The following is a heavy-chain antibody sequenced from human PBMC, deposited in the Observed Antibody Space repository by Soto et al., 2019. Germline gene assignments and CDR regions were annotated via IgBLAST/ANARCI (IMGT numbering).Heavy chain of an antibody. D-gene: IGHD2-2*01. J-gene: IGHJ4*02. V-gene: IGHV1-18*01. Sequence: ASVKVSCKASGYTFTSYGISWVRQAPGQGLEWMGWISAYNGNTNYAQKLQGRVTMTTDTSTSTAYMELRSLRSDDTAVYYCARLGLGYCSSTSCYAPDYWGQGTLVTVSS. CDR2: ISAYNGNT. CDR1: GYTFTSYG. CDR3: ARLGLGYCSSTSCYAPDY.